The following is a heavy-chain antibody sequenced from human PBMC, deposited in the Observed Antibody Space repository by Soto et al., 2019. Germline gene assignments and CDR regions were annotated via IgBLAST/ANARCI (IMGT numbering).Heavy chain of an antibody. D-gene: IGHD3-22*01. CDR1: GGSISSGGYS. CDR2: IYYSGST. V-gene: IGHV4-61*08. CDR3: ARDLGYYDSSGYYTGDWFDP. Sequence: PSETLSITCAVSGGSISSGGYSWSWIRQPPGKGLEWIGYIYYSGSTNYNPSLKSRVTISVDTSKNQFSLKLSSVTAADTAVYYCARDLGYYDSSGYYTGDWFDPWGQGTLVTVSS. J-gene: IGHJ5*02.